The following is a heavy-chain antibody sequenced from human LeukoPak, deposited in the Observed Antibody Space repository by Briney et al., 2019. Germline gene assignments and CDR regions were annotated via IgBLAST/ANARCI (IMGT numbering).Heavy chain of an antibody. CDR2: INWNGGST. V-gene: IGHV3-20*01. D-gene: IGHD3-10*01. CDR1: GFTFDDYG. CDR3: ARGVMVRGPLTYFDL. J-gene: IGHJ2*01. Sequence: PGGSLRLSCAASGFTFDDYGMSWVRQAPGKGLEWVSGINWNGGSTGYADSVKGRFTISRDNARNSLYLQMNSLRAEDTALYHCARGVMVRGPLTYFDLRGRGTLVTVSS.